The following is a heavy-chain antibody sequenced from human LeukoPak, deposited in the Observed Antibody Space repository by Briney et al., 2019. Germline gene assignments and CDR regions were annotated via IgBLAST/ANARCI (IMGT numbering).Heavy chain of an antibody. D-gene: IGHD6-6*01. CDR1: GYTFTGYY. CDR2: INPNSGGT. Sequence: ASVKVSCKASGYTFTGYYMHWVRQAPGQGLEWRGWINPNSGGTNYARKFQGWVTMTRDTSISTAYMELSRLRSDDTAVYYCATPLIAAPVDKDDFDIWGQGTMVTVSS. V-gene: IGHV1-2*04. J-gene: IGHJ3*02. CDR3: ATPLIAAPVDKDDFDI.